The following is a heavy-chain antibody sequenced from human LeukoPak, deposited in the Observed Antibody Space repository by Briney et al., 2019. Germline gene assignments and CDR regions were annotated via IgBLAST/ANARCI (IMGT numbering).Heavy chain of an antibody. Sequence: GGSLRLSCAASGFTFSSYAMHWVRQAPGKGLEWVAVISYDGSNKYYADSVKGRFTISRDNSKNTLYLQMNSLRAEDTAVYYCAKDGGTASWFDPWGQGTLVTVSS. V-gene: IGHV3-30-3*01. CDR1: GFTFSSYA. CDR3: AKDGGTASWFDP. CDR2: ISYDGSNK. D-gene: IGHD3-16*01. J-gene: IGHJ5*02.